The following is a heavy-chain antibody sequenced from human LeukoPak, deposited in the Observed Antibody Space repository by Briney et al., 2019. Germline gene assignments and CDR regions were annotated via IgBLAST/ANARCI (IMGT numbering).Heavy chain of an antibody. J-gene: IGHJ5*02. V-gene: IGHV3-30-3*01. D-gene: IGHD1-1*01. CDR1: GFSFSSNS. CDR3: AGTTNWFDP. CDR2: ISYDGSNK. Sequence: GGSLRLSCAASGFSFSSNSMHWVRQAPGKGLEWVAVISYDGSNKYYAEFVKGRFTISRDNSKNTVHLQMNSLRAEDTAVYYCAGTTNWFDPWGQGTLVTVSS.